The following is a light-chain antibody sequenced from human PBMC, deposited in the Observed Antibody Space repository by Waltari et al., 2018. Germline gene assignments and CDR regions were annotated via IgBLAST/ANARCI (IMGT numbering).Light chain of an antibody. J-gene: IGLJ2*01. CDR3: CSRAGTYTWL. V-gene: IGLV2-11*01. CDR2: DVT. CDR1: SNDVGGYYY. Sequence: QSALSQPLSVSGSPGQSVTISCTGTSNDVGGYYYVSWFQQFPGKAPNLIIYDVTRRHSGVPDRFPGSKSGNTASLTISGLQVEDEATYYCCSRAGTYTWLFGGGTKVTVL.